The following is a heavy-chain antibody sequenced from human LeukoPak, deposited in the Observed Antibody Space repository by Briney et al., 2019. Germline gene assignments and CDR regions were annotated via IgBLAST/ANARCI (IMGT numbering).Heavy chain of an antibody. CDR1: GYTFTGYY. CDR3: ARGRQQLVSEGYGMDV. Sequence: ASVKVSCKASGYTFTGYYMHWVRQAPGQGLEWMGWINPNSGGTNYAQKFQGRVTMTRDTSISTAYMELSRLRSDDTAVYYCARGRQQLVSEGYGMDVWGQGTTVTVSS. D-gene: IGHD6-13*01. V-gene: IGHV1-2*02. CDR2: INPNSGGT. J-gene: IGHJ6*02.